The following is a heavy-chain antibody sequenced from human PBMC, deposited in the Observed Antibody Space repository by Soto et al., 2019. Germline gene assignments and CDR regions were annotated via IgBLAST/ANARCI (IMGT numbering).Heavy chain of an antibody. CDR2: IYYSGST. V-gene: IGHV4-59*01. D-gene: IGHD3-10*01. CDR1: GGSISSSY. CDR3: ARDNGSHLGELLWFGELPAKRWFDP. J-gene: IGHJ5*02. Sequence: PSDSLSLTCAASGGSISSSYWSWIRQPPGKGLEWIGYIYYSGSTNYNPSLKSRVTISVDTSKNQFSLKLSSVTAADTAVYYCARDNGSHLGELLWFGELPAKRWFDPWGQGTLVTVSS.